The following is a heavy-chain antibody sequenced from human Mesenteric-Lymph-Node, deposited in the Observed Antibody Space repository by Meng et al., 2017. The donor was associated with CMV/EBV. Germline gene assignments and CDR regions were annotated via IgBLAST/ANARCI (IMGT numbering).Heavy chain of an antibody. CDR3: TTAVGATGLDY. CDR2: IKSKTHGGTI. Sequence: CAASGLTFNDHYMDWVRQAPGKGLEWISRIKSKTHGGTIEYAAPVKGRFSISRDDSKNTLYLQMNSLKSEDTAVYYCTTAVGATGLDYWGQGTLVTVSS. J-gene: IGHJ4*02. V-gene: IGHV3-15*07. CDR1: GLTFNDHY. D-gene: IGHD1-26*01.